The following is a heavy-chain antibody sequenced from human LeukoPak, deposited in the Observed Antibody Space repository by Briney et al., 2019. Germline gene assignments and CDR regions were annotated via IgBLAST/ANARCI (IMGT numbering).Heavy chain of an antibody. Sequence: GGSLRLSCAASGFTFSSYWMSWVRQAPGKGLEWVANIKQDGSEKCYVDSVKRRFTISRDNAKNSLYLQMNSLRAEDTAVYYCGRVSESLVNGGVSWSFDNWGQGTLVPVSS. D-gene: IGHD2-15*01. CDR2: IKQDGSEK. J-gene: IGHJ4*02. CDR3: GRVSESLVNGGVSWSFDN. V-gene: IGHV3-7*03. CDR1: GFTFSSYW.